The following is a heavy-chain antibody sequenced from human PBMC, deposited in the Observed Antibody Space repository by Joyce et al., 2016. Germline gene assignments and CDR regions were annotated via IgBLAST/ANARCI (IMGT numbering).Heavy chain of an antibody. Sequence: QLVESGGGVVKPGVSLRLSCEACGSTFSTSSMSWVRQATGNGLEWVAAISDTSYYIFDAETVRGRFTVSRDNGKKTLYLQMNSLGAENSAVFYCARGGISYYYAMDVWGQGTTVTVSS. V-gene: IGHV3-21*01. D-gene: IGHD3-16*01. CDR2: ISDTSYYI. CDR1: GSTFSTSS. CDR3: ARGGISYYYAMDV. J-gene: IGHJ6*02.